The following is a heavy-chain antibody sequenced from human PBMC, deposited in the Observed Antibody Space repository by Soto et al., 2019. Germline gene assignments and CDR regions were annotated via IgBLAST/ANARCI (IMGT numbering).Heavy chain of an antibody. D-gene: IGHD2-15*01. Sequence: PVGSLRLSCAASGFTFNHYAMSWVRQAPGKGLEWVSIIIANGGTFYADSVKGRFTISRDNSKNTVYLRMSSLRVEDTAIYYCAKDYTVAADPSSVILFDYWGQGALVTVSS. CDR1: GFTFNHYA. V-gene: IGHV3-23*01. CDR3: AKDYTVAADPSSVILFDY. CDR2: IIANGGT. J-gene: IGHJ4*02.